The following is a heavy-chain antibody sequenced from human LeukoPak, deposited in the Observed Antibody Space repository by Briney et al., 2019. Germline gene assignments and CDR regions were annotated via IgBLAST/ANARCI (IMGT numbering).Heavy chain of an antibody. Sequence: PGGSLRLSCAASGFTFSNYAMSWVRQAPGKGLEWVSAISGSGGSTYYADSVKGRFTISRDNSKNTLYLQMNSLRAEDTAVYYCAKMYSSSWSYNWFDPWGQGTLVTVSS. V-gene: IGHV3-23*01. CDR2: ISGSGGST. CDR3: AKMYSSSWSYNWFDP. D-gene: IGHD6-13*01. J-gene: IGHJ5*02. CDR1: GFTFSNYA.